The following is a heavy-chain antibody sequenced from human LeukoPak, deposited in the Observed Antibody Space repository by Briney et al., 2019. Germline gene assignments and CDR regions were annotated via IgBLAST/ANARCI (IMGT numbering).Heavy chain of an antibody. D-gene: IGHD4-11*01. CDR2: FYYSGST. CDR3: ARSDYSSYYMDV. J-gene: IGHJ6*03. CDR1: GGSISSSSYY. V-gene: IGHV4-39*01. Sequence: PSETLSLTRTVSGGSISSSSYYWGWIRQPPGKGLEWIGSFYYSGSTYYNPSLKSRVTISVDTSKNQFSLKLSSVTAADTALYYCARSDYSSYYMDVWGKGTTVTVSS.